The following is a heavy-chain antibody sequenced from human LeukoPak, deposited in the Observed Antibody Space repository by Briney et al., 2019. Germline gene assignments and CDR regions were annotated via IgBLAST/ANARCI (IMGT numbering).Heavy chain of an antibody. CDR2: IIPIFGTA. Sequence: GASVKVSCKASGGTFSSYAISWVRQAPGQGLEWMGGIIPIFGTANYAQKFQGRATITADESTSTAYMELSSLRSEDTAVYYCAREGKQQLGYFDYWGQGTLVTVSS. CDR3: AREGKQQLGYFDY. D-gene: IGHD6-13*01. V-gene: IGHV1-69*13. CDR1: GGTFSSYA. J-gene: IGHJ4*02.